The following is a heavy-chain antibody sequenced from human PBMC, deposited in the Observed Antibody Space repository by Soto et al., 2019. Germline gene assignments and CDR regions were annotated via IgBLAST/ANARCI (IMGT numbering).Heavy chain of an antibody. J-gene: IGHJ4*01. CDR3: VSGMNPDF. D-gene: IGHD3-3*01. Sequence: GGTLCLTCAASEFTIRTYTMNWVRQDPGKGLEWGSPISISSSDRYYAASVRGRFTISRDNAKNALYLQMTSLRADDTAVYFCVSGMNPDFWGQGTPVTVSS. CDR1: EFTIRTYT. V-gene: IGHV3-21*06. CDR2: ISISSSDR.